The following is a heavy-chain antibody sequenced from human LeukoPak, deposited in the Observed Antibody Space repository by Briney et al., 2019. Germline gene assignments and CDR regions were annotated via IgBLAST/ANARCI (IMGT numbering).Heavy chain of an antibody. Sequence: SVKVSCKASGGTFSSYAISWVRQAPGQGLEWMGGIIPIFGTANYAQKFQDRVTITTDESTSTAYMELSSQRSEDTAVYYCARNYYDSSGYYLYYFDYWGQGTLVTVSS. D-gene: IGHD3-22*01. V-gene: IGHV1-69*05. CDR1: GGTFSSYA. CDR3: ARNYYDSSGYYLYYFDY. CDR2: IIPIFGTA. J-gene: IGHJ4*02.